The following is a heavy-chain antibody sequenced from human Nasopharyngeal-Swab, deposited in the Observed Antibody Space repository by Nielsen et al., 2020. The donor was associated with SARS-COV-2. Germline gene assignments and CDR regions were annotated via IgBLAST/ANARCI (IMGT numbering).Heavy chain of an antibody. CDR1: GYTFTGYY. D-gene: IGHD3-22*01. Sequence: ASVKVSCKASGYTFTGYYMHWVRQAPGQGLEWMGRINPSSGGTNYAQKFQGRVTMTRDTSISTAYMELSRLRSDDTAVYYCARRAEHYDSSGYDYWGQGTLVTVSS. CDR3: ARRAEHYDSSGYDY. J-gene: IGHJ4*02. CDR2: INPSSGGT. V-gene: IGHV1-2*06.